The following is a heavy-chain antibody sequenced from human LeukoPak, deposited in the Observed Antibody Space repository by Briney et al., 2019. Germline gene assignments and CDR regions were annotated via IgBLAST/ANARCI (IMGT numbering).Heavy chain of an antibody. V-gene: IGHV1-18*01. J-gene: IGHJ4*02. CDR1: GYTFTSYG. Sequence: ASVKVSCKASGYTFTSYGISWVRQATGQGLEWMGWISAYNGNTNYAQKLQGRVTMTTDTSTSTAYMELRSLRSDDTAVYYCARDPPPYYYDSSGYYAPIDYWGQGTLVTVSS. CDR3: ARDPPPYYYDSSGYYAPIDY. D-gene: IGHD3-22*01. CDR2: ISAYNGNT.